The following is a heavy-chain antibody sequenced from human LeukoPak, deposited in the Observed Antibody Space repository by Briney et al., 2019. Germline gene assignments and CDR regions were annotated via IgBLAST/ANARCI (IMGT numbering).Heavy chain of an antibody. CDR1: GGSFSGYY. CDR2: INHSGST. CDR3: ASGLYYYGSGSYSEDAFDI. D-gene: IGHD3-10*01. Sequence: SETLSLTCAVYGGSFSGYYWSWIRQPPGKGLEWIGEINHSGSTNYNPSLKSRVTISVDTSKNQFSLKLSSVTAADTAAYYCASGLYYYGSGSYSEDAFDIWGQGTMVTVSS. J-gene: IGHJ3*02. V-gene: IGHV4-34*01.